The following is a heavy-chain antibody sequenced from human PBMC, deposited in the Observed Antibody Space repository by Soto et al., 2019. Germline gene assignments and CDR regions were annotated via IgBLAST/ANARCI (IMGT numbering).Heavy chain of an antibody. CDR2: ISYDGSNK. J-gene: IGHJ6*02. CDR3: ARVGDKLPQSMSYYYCGMDV. Sequence: PGGSLRLSCAASGFTFSSYAMHWVRQAPGKGLEWVAVISYDGSNKYYADSVKGRFTISRDNSKNTLYLQMNSLRAEDTAVYYCARVGDKLPQSMSYYYCGMDVWGQGTTVTVSS. CDR1: GFTFSSYA. V-gene: IGHV3-30-3*01. D-gene: IGHD1-7*01.